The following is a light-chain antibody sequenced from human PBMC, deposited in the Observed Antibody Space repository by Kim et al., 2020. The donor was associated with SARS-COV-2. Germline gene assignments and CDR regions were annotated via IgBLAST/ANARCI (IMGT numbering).Light chain of an antibody. CDR3: NSRDSSDNHVV. J-gene: IGLJ2*01. Sequence: AVGKTVRITSQGESRRRYYASWYQQKPGQAPLLVIYGKNNRPSGIPDRFSGSSSGNTASLTITGAQAEDEADYYCNSRDSSDNHVVFGGGTQLTVL. V-gene: IGLV3-19*01. CDR1: SRRRYY. CDR2: GKN.